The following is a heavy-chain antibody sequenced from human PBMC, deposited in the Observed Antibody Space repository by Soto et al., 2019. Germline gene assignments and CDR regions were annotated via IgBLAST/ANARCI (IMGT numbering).Heavy chain of an antibody. CDR2: ISWNSGSI. Sequence: SLRLSCAASGFTFDDYAMHWVRQAPGKGLEWVSGISWNSGSIGYADSVKGRFTISRDNAKNSLYLQMNSLRAEDTALYYCAAEGCSGGSCYSFSAFDIWGQGTMVTVSS. D-gene: IGHD2-15*01. CDR1: GFTFDDYA. J-gene: IGHJ3*02. CDR3: AAEGCSGGSCYSFSAFDI. V-gene: IGHV3-9*01.